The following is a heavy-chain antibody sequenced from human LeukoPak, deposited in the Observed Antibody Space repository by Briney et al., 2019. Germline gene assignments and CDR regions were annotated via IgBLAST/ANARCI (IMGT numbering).Heavy chain of an antibody. CDR1: GFTFSNAW. J-gene: IGHJ6*02. Sequence: GGSLRLSCTASGFTFSNAWMTWVRQAPGKGLEWVANINRDGSERYYVDSVKGRFTISRDNAKNSLSLQMNSLRAEDTALYYCARGNAMGVWGQGTTVTASS. CDR3: ARGNAMGV. V-gene: IGHV3-7*01. CDR2: INRDGSER.